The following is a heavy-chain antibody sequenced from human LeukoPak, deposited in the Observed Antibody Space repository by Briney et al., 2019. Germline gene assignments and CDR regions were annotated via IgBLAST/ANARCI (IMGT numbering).Heavy chain of an antibody. D-gene: IGHD6-6*01. CDR3: AREYSSSSVYFQH. CDR2: INLNSGGT. CDR1: GYTFTGYY. Sequence: ASVTVSCKASGYTFTGYYMHWVRQAPGQGLEWMGWINLNSGGTNYAQKFQGRVTMTRDTSISTAYMELSRLRSDDTAVYYCAREYSSSSVYFQHWGQGTLVTVSS. J-gene: IGHJ1*01. V-gene: IGHV1-2*02.